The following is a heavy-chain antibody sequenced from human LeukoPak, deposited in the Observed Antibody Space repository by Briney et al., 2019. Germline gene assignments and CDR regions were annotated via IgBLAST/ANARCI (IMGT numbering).Heavy chain of an antibody. CDR3: ARAGYSYGPDY. J-gene: IGHJ4*02. V-gene: IGHV4-59*01. CDR1: GGFISSYY. D-gene: IGHD5-18*01. CDR2: IYYSGST. Sequence: SETLSLTCTVSGGFISSYYWSWIQQPPGKGLEWIGYIYYSGSTNYNPSLKSRVTISVDTSKNQFSLKLSSVTAADTAVYYCARAGYSYGPDYWGQGTLVTVSS.